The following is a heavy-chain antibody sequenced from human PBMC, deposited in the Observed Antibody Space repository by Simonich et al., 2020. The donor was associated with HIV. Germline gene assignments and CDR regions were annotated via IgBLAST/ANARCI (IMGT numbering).Heavy chain of an antibody. CDR1: GFTFSSYS. Sequence: EVQLVESGGGLVKPGGSLRLSCAASGFTFSSYSMNSVRQAPGKGLEWVSSISSSSSYIYYADSVKGRFTISRDNAKNSLYLQMNSLRAEDTAVYYCARDGRKGSSTSCSDYWGQGTLVTVSS. J-gene: IGHJ4*02. V-gene: IGHV3-21*01. D-gene: IGHD2-2*01. CDR3: ARDGRKGSSTSCSDY. CDR2: ISSSSSYI.